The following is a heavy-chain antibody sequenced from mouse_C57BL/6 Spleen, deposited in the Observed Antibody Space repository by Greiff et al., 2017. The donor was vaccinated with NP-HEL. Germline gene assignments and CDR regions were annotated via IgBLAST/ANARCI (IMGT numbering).Heavy chain of an antibody. J-gene: IGHJ1*03. CDR3: ASYYYGSREYFDV. V-gene: IGHV2-2*01. CDR2: IWSGGST. Sequence: VKLVESGPGLVQPSQSLSITCTVSGFSLTSYGVHWVRQSPGKGLEWLGVIWSGGSTDYNAAFISRLSISKDNSKSQVFFKMNSLQADDTAIYYCASYYYGSREYFDVWGTGTTVTVSS. D-gene: IGHD1-1*01. CDR1: GFSLTSYG.